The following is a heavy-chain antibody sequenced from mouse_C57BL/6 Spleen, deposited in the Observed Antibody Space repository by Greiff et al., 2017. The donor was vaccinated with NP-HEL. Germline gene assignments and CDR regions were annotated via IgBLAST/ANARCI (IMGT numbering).Heavy chain of an antibody. V-gene: IGHV1-64*01. CDR3: ARRNYGSSQYYFDY. D-gene: IGHD1-1*01. Sequence: VQLQQSGAELVKPGASVKLSCKASGYTFTSYWMHWVKQRPGQGLEWIGMIHPNSGSTNYNEKFKSKATLTVDKSSSTAYMQLSSLTSEDSAVYYCARRNYGSSQYYFDYWGQGTTLTVSS. CDR2: IHPNSGST. CDR1: GYTFTSYW. J-gene: IGHJ2*01.